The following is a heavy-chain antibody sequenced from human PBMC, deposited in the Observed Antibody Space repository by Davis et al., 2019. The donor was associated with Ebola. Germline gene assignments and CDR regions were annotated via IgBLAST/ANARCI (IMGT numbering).Heavy chain of an antibody. CDR3: ARERARGFDY. CDR1: GGTFSTSA. D-gene: IGHD3-10*01. J-gene: IGHJ4*02. Sequence: SVKVSCKASGGTFSTSAINWVRQAPGQGLEWMGGIIPIFATANYAQKFQGRVTITADESTSTAYMELSSLRSEDTAVYYCARERARGFDYWGQGTLVTVSS. V-gene: IGHV1-69*13. CDR2: IIPIFATA.